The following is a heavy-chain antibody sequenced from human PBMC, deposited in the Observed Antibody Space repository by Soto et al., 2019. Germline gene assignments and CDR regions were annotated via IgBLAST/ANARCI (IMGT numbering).Heavy chain of an antibody. J-gene: IGHJ6*03. CDR2: INHSGST. CDR3: AIGVIHNKQHDYYYYYYMDV. CDR1: GGSFSGYY. Sequence: PSETLSLTCAVYGGSFSGYYWSWIRQPPGKGLEWIGEINHSGSTNYNPSLKSRVTISVDTSKNQFSLKLSSVTAADTAVYYCAIGVIHNKQHDYYYYYYMDVWGKGTAVTVSS. D-gene: IGHD6-13*01. V-gene: IGHV4-34*01.